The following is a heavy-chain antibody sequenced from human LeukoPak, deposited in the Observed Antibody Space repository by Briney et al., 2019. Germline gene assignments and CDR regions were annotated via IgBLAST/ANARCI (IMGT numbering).Heavy chain of an antibody. Sequence: SETLSLTCTVSGGSISSGAYYWSWIRQPPGKGLEWIGYIYHSGSTYYNPSLKSRVTISVDRSKNQFSLKLSSVTAADTAVYYCARDKEGGHDIGTFDYWGQGTLVTVSS. J-gene: IGHJ4*02. CDR2: IYHSGST. D-gene: IGHD5-12*01. CDR1: GGSISSGAYY. V-gene: IGHV4-30-2*01. CDR3: ARDKEGGHDIGTFDY.